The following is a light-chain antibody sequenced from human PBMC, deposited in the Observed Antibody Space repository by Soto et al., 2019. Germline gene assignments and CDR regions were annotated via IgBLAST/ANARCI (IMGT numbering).Light chain of an antibody. CDR1: QSVSSSY. J-gene: IGKJ3*01. CDR3: QQYGSSPGFT. V-gene: IGKV3-20*01. CDR2: GAS. Sequence: EIVLTQSPGTLSLSPGERATLSCRASQSVSSSYLAWYQQKPGQAPRLLIYGASSRATGIPDRFSGSGSGTDFTLPISRLEPEDFAVYYCQQYGSSPGFTFGPGTKVDIQ.